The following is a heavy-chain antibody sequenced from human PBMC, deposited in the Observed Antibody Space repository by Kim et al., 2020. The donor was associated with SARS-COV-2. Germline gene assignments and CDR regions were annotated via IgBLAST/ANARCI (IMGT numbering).Heavy chain of an antibody. D-gene: IGHD4-17*01. CDR2: VNDSGTT. V-gene: IGHV4-34*01. J-gene: IGHJ4*02. Sequence: SETLSLTCAVSGGSLSGLYWSWFRQPPGKAPEWIGEVNDSGTTNYSPSPNSRLTTLADRSRNQFSLNLMSVTAADTCVYYCAKGPLRYFDDWGQGTLVTVSS. CDR1: GGSLSGLY. CDR3: AKGPLRYFDD.